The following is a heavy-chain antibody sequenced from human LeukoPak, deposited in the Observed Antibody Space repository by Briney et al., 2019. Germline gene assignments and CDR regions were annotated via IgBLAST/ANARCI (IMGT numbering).Heavy chain of an antibody. CDR2: INHSGST. Sequence: SETLSLTCAVYGGSFSGYYWSWIRQPPGKGLEWIGEINHSGSTNYNPSLKSRVTISVDTSKNQFSLKLGSVTAADTAVYYCASLYYYGSGSPGYWGQGTLVTVSS. CDR3: ASLYYYGSGSPGY. J-gene: IGHJ4*02. V-gene: IGHV4-34*01. D-gene: IGHD3-10*01. CDR1: GGSFSGYY.